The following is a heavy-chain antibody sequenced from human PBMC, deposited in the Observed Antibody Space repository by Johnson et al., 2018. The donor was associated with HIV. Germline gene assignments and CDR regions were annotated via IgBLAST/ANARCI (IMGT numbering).Heavy chain of an antibody. Sequence: MLLVESGGGVVQPGRSLRLSCAASGFTVSSNYMSWVRQAPGKGLEWVSPIGPAADTYYPGSVKGRFTVSRENAKNSLYLQMNSLRAGDTAVFYCARGGVTGEDHAFDIWGQGTMVTVSS. J-gene: IGHJ3*02. D-gene: IGHD7-27*01. CDR3: ARGGVTGEDHAFDI. V-gene: IGHV3-13*01. CDR1: GFTVSSNY. CDR2: IGPAADT.